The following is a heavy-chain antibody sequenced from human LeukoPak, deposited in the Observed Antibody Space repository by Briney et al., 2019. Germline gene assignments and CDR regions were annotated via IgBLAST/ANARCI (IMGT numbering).Heavy chain of an antibody. CDR3: ARAVRYCSSTSCTNWFDP. D-gene: IGHD2-2*01. V-gene: IGHV1-8*01. CDR2: MNPNSGNT. CDR1: GYTFTSYD. J-gene: IGHJ5*02. Sequence: ASVKVSCKASGYTFTSYDINWVRQATGQGLEWMGWMNPNSGNTGYAQKFQGRVTITRNTSISTAYMELSSLRSEDTAVYYCARAVRYCSSTSCTNWFDPWGQGTLVTVSS.